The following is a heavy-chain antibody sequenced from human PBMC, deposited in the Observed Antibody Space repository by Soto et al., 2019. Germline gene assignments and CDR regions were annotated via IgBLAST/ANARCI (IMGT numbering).Heavy chain of an antibody. Sequence: SETLSLTCTVSGGSISSYYWRWIRQPPGKGLEWIGYIYYSGSTNYNPSLKSRVTMSVDTSKNQFSLKLSSVTAADTAVYYCARDAPGSSYFDYWGQGNMVTVSS. J-gene: IGHJ4*02. D-gene: IGHD2-15*01. CDR3: ARDAPGSSYFDY. CDR2: IYYSGST. V-gene: IGHV4-59*01. CDR1: GGSISSYY.